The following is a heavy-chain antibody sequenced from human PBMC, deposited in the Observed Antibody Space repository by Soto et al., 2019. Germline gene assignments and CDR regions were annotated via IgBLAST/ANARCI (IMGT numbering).Heavy chain of an antibody. Sequence: EVQLLESGGGLVQPGGSLRLSCAASGFTFSSYAMSWVRQAPGKGLEWVSAISGSGGSTYYADSEKGRFTISRDNSKNPLYLQMNSLRAEDTAVDYCAKRASHGYSSEYYFDYWGQGTLVTVSS. CDR3: AKRASHGYSSEYYFDY. CDR2: ISGSGGST. J-gene: IGHJ4*02. V-gene: IGHV3-23*01. D-gene: IGHD6-25*01. CDR1: GFTFSSYA.